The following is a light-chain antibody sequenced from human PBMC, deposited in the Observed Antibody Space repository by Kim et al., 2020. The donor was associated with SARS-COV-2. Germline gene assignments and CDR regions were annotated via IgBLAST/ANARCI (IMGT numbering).Light chain of an antibody. Sequence: APGERATLSCRASQSVSSNLAWYQQKPGQAPRLLIYGASTRATGIPARCSGSGSGTEFTLTISSLQSEDFAVYYCQQYNNWLTWTFGQGTKVDIK. CDR2: GAS. V-gene: IGKV3-15*01. CDR3: QQYNNWLTWT. CDR1: QSVSSN. J-gene: IGKJ1*01.